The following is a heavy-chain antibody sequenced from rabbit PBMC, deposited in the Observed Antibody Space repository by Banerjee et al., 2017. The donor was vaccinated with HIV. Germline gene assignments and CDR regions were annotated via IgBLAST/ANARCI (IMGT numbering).Heavy chain of an antibody. CDR1: GFSFSSDYY. Sequence: QSLEESGGDLVKPGASLTLTCTASGFSFSSDYYMCWVRQAPGKGLELIACIYTGSSGSTYYATWAKGRFTISKTSSTTVTLQMTSLTAADTATYFCANAGSSYSFKLWGQGTLV. CDR3: ANAGSSYSFKL. J-gene: IGHJ4*01. CDR2: IYTGSSGST. D-gene: IGHD8-1*01. V-gene: IGHV1S40*01.